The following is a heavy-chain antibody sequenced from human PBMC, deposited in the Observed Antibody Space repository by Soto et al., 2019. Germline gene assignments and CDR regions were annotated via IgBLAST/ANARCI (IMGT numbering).Heavy chain of an antibody. J-gene: IGHJ4*02. V-gene: IGHV3-23*01. D-gene: IGHD3-22*01. Sequence: PGGSLRLSCAASGFSFSTSSMAWVRQPPGKGLEWVSAISGSGGSTYYADSVKGRFTISRDNSKNTLYLQMNSLRAEDTAVYYCAKDPYDSSGYYYCFDYWGQGTLVTVSS. CDR3: AKDPYDSSGYYYCFDY. CDR2: ISGSGGST. CDR1: GFSFSTSS.